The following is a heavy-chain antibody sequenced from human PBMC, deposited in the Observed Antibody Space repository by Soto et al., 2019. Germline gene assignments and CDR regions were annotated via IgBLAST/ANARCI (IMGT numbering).Heavy chain of an antibody. CDR2: IATSGTKI. CDR3: ESHYDMWSGYLSPVDY. V-gene: IGHV3-11*01. D-gene: IGHD3-3*01. J-gene: IGHJ4*02. CDR1: GYTFSDYY. Sequence: QVQLVESGGDLVKPGGSLRLSCAASGYTFSDYYMSWIRQAPGKGLEWISYIATSGTKIYYADSVKGRFTITMDNAKNSLYLEMNSLRDEDTAVYYCESHYDMWSGYLSPVDYWGQGTLVTVSS.